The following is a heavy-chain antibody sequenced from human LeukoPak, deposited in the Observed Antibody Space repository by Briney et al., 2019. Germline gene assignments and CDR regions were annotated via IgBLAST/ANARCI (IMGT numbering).Heavy chain of an antibody. CDR1: GYTFTSYY. CDR2: INPSGGST. V-gene: IGHV1-46*01. J-gene: IGHJ4*02. CDR3: AREHYDILSGYLPFDH. D-gene: IGHD3-9*01. Sequence: ASVKVSCKASGYTFTSYYMHWVRQAPGQGLEWMGIINPSGGSTSYAQKFQGRVTMTRDTSTSTVYMELSSLRSEDTAVYYRAREHYDILSGYLPFDHWGQGTRVSV.